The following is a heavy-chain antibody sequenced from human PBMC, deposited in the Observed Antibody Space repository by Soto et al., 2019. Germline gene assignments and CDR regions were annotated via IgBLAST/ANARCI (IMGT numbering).Heavy chain of an antibody. Sequence: TSETLSLTCTVSRGLVSNDHWSWIRQPTGKGLEWIGRRYKTGNIDYNPSLKSRVTMSVDTSKNQFSLRLSSVTAADTAVYYCARDAGYDEKWLDPWGPGTQVTVSS. CDR3: ARDAGYDEKWLDP. J-gene: IGHJ5*02. V-gene: IGHV4-4*07. CDR2: RYKTGNI. CDR1: RGLVSNDH. D-gene: IGHD3-3*01.